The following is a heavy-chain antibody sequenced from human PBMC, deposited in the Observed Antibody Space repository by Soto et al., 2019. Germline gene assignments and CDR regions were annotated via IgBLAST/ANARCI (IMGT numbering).Heavy chain of an antibody. D-gene: IGHD2-21*02. CDR1: GFSLSTSGVG. J-gene: IGHJ6*02. CDR3: IQSRCGGDCLQSYASHYYYGMDV. V-gene: IGHV2-5*02. CDR2: LYWDDDK. Sequence: QITLKESGPTLVKPTQTLTLTCTFSGFSLSTSGVGVGWIRQPPGKALEWLALLYWDDDKRYSPYLRSRLTISKETSKNQVVLTMTNMDPVDTATYYCIQSRCGGDCLQSYASHYYYGMDVWGQGTTVTVSS.